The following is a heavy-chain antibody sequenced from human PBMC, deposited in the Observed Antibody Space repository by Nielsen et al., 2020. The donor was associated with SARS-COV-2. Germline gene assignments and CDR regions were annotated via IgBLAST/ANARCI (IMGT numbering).Heavy chain of an antibody. D-gene: IGHD6-19*01. V-gene: IGHV3-48*01. J-gene: IGHJ6*02. Sequence: WIRQPPGKGLEWVSYISSSSSTIYYADSVKGRFTISRDNAKNSLYLQMNSPRAEDTAVYYCARDSSGWYALTTYYYYGMDVWGQGTTVTVSS. CDR3: ARDSSGWYALTTYYYYGMDV. CDR2: ISSSSSTI.